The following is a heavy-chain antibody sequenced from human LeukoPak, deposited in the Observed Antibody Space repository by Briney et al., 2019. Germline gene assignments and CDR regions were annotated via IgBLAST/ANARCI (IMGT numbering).Heavy chain of an antibody. V-gene: IGHV3-23*01. CDR1: GFTFSSYA. D-gene: IGHD2-2*01. CDR3: AKDRRGYCSSTSCPGGDY. Sequence: GGSLRLSCAASGFTFSSYAMSWVRQAPGKGLEWVSAISGSGGSTYYADSVKGRFTISRDNSKNTLYLQMNRLRAEDTAVYYCAKDRRGYCSSTSCPGGDYWGQGTLVTVSS. CDR2: ISGSGGST. J-gene: IGHJ4*02.